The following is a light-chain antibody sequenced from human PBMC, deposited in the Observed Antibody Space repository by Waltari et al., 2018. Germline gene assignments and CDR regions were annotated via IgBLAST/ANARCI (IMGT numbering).Light chain of an antibody. Sequence: QLVLTQSPSASASLGASVNLTCTLSSGPSNNAIPWHQQQPGKGPRYLMRVNSDGSHNRGDGIPDRFSGSSSGAERYLTISSLQSEDEADYYCQTWGTGIGVFGGGTKLTVL. CDR3: QTWGTGIGV. V-gene: IGLV4-69*02. J-gene: IGLJ3*02. CDR2: VNSDGSH. CDR1: SGPSNNA.